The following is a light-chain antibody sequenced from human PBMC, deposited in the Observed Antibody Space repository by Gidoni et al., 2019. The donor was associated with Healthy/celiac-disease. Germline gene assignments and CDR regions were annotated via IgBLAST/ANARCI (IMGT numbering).Light chain of an antibody. J-gene: IGKJ1*01. CDR3: QQYDNLPRT. Sequence: DIQMTQSPSSLSASVGDRVTITCQASQDISNYLNWYQQKPGKAPKLLIYDASNLETGFPSRFSGSGSGTDFTFTISSLQPEDIATYYCQQYDNLPRTFXQXTKVEIK. V-gene: IGKV1-33*01. CDR1: QDISNY. CDR2: DAS.